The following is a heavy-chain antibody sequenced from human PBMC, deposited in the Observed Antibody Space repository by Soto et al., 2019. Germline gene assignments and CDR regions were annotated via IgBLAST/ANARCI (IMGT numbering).Heavy chain of an antibody. J-gene: IGHJ6*02. D-gene: IGHD6-19*01. CDR3: ARDTEAVAGIYYYYYGMDV. CDR1: GFTFSSYS. V-gene: IGHV3-48*02. Sequence: PGGSLRLSCAASGFTFSSYSMNWVRQAPGKGLEWVSYISSSSSTIYYADSVKGRFTISRDNAKNSLYLQMNSLRDEDTAVYYCARDTEAVAGIYYYYYGMDVWGQGTTVTVSS. CDR2: ISSSSSTI.